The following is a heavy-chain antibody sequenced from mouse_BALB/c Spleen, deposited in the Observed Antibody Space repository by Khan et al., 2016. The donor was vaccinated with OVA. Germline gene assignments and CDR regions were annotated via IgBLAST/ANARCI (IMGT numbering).Heavy chain of an antibody. V-gene: IGHV3-1*02. CDR3: ARSGTTVVPYWYFDV. D-gene: IGHD1-1*01. Sequence: DVKLQESGPDLVKPSQSLSLTCTVTGYSITSGYSWHWIRQFPGNKLEWMGYIHYSGTTNYNPSLKSRISITRDTSKNQFFLQLNSVTTEDTATYYCARSGTTVVPYWYFDVWGAGTTVTVSS. CDR1: GYSITSGYS. J-gene: IGHJ1*01. CDR2: IHYSGTT.